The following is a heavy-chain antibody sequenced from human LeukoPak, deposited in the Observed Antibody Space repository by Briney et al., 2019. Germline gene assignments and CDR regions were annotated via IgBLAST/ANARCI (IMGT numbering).Heavy chain of an antibody. Sequence: SETLSLTCTVSGGSISSGSYYWSWIRQPAGKGLEWIGRIYSSGSTNYNPSLKSRVTISLDTSKNQFSLKLSSVTAADTAVYYCARDKQWRYFDYWGQGSLVTVSS. CDR2: IYSSGST. CDR1: GGSISSGSYY. D-gene: IGHD6-19*01. V-gene: IGHV4-61*02. J-gene: IGHJ4*02. CDR3: ARDKQWRYFDY.